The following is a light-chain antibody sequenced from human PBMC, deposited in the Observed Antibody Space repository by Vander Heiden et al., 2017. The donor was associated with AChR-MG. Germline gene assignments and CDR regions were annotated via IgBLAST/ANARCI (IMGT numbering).Light chain of an antibody. J-gene: IGKJ4*01. CDR3: QQYGSSLFT. V-gene: IGKV3-20*01. CDR2: GAS. Sequence: ELVLTQSPGTLSLSTGDRATLSCRASQSVSSSYLAWYQQKPGQAPRLLIYGASSRATGIPDRFSGSGSGTDFTLTISRLEPEDFAVYYCQQYGSSLFTFGGGTKVEIK. CDR1: QSVSSSY.